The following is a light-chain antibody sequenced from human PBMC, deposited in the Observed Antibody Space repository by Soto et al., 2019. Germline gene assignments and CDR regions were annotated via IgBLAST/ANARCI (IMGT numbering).Light chain of an antibody. V-gene: IGKV3-15*01. CDR1: QSVSSN. CDR3: QQYNNWPYT. Sequence: EIVMPQSPATLSVSQGERATLSCRASQSVSSNLAWYQQKPGQAPRLLSYGASTRATGIPARFSGSGSGTEFTLTISSLQSEDFAVYYCQQYNNWPYTFGQGTKLEIK. CDR2: GAS. J-gene: IGKJ2*01.